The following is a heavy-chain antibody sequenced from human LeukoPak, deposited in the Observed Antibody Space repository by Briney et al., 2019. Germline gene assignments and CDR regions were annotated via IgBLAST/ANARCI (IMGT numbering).Heavy chain of an antibody. CDR1: GGTFSSYA. J-gene: IGHJ4*02. Sequence: SVKVSCKASGGTFSSYAISWVRQAPGQGLEWMGGIIPIFGTANYAQKFQGRVTIIADESTSTAYMELSSLRSEDTAVYYCARERGRWLQLAYDYWGQGTLVTVSS. V-gene: IGHV1-69*13. CDR3: ARERGRWLQLAYDY. CDR2: IIPIFGTA. D-gene: IGHD5-24*01.